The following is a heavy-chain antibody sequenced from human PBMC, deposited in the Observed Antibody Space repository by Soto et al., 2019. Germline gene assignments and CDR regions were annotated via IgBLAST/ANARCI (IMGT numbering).Heavy chain of an antibody. V-gene: IGHV3-13*01. CDR1: GFTFSSYD. CDR2: IGTAGDT. Sequence: GGSLRLSCAASGFTFSSYDMHWVRQATGKGLEWVSAIGTAGDTYYPGSVKGRFTISRENAKNSLYLQMNSLRAGDTAVYYCARGEDYYYMDVWGKGTTVTVSS. D-gene: IGHD1-26*01. CDR3: ARGEDYYYMDV. J-gene: IGHJ6*03.